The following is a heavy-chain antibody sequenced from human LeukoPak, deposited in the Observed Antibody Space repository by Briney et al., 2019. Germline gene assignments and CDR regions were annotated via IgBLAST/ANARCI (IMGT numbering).Heavy chain of an antibody. V-gene: IGHV3-64*04. Sequence: GGSLRLSCSASGFTFSGYAMYWVRQAPGKGLEYVSAISGNGGSTYYADSVKGPFTISRDNSKNTLYLQMNSLRAEDTAVYYCAREDYGEYYFDYWGQGTLVTVSS. J-gene: IGHJ4*02. CDR1: GFTFSGYA. CDR3: AREDYGEYYFDY. D-gene: IGHD4-17*01. CDR2: ISGNGGST.